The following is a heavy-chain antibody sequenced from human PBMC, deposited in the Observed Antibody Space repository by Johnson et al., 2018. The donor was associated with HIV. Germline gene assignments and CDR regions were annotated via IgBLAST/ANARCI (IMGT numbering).Heavy chain of an antibody. CDR1: GFTFSSYG. CDR2: RRYDGRNK. V-gene: IGHV3-30*02. Sequence: QVQLVESGGGVVQPGGSLRLSCAASGFTFSSYGMHWVRQAPGKGLEWVAFRRYDGRNKYYVDSVKGRFTISRDNSKNTLYRQMNSRRAEDTAVYYCARAYSSSWYRDDAFDIWGQGTMVTVCS. D-gene: IGHD6-13*01. J-gene: IGHJ3*02. CDR3: ARAYSSSWYRDDAFDI.